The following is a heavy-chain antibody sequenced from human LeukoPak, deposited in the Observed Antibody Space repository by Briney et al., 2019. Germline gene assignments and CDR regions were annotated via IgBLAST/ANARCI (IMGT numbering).Heavy chain of an antibody. CDR3: ARYPTVIYYFDY. Sequence: SVKVSCKASGCTFTSYAISWVRQAPGQGLEWMGGIIPIFGTANYAQKFQGRVTITADESTSTAYMELSSLRSEDTAVYYCARYPTVIYYFDYWGQGTLVTVSS. D-gene: IGHD4-11*01. J-gene: IGHJ4*02. V-gene: IGHV1-69*13. CDR1: GCTFTSYA. CDR2: IIPIFGTA.